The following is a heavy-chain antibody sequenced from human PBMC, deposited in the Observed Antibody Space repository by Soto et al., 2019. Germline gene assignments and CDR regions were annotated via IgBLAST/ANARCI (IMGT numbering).Heavy chain of an antibody. CDR2: IYHSGST. V-gene: IGHV4-38-2*02. CDR3: ARDVGRYSSGWYYYYYGMDV. D-gene: IGHD6-19*01. J-gene: IGHJ6*02. Sequence: SETLSLTCAVSGYSISSGYYWGWIRQPPGKGLEWIGSIYHSGSTYYNPSLKSRVTISVDTSKNQFSLKLSSVTAADTAVYYCARDVGRYSSGWYYYYYGMDVWGQGTTGTAP. CDR1: GYSISSGYY.